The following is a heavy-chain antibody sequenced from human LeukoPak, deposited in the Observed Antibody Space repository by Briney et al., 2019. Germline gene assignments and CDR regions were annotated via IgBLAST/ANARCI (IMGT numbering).Heavy chain of an antibody. CDR1: GGSISSYY. D-gene: IGHD3-3*01. Sequence: PSETLSLTCTVSGGSISSYYWSWIRQPPGKGLEWIGYIYYSGSTNYNPSLKSRVTISVDTSKNQFSLKLSSVTAADTAVYYCARVLAWSGYYITTGPFFDYWGQGTLVTVSS. J-gene: IGHJ4*02. CDR3: ARVLAWSGYYITTGPFFDY. V-gene: IGHV4-59*01. CDR2: IYYSGST.